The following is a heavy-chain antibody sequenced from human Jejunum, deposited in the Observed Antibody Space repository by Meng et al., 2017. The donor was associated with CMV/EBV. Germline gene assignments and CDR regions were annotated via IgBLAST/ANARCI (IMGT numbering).Heavy chain of an antibody. CDR2: ISTYNGNT. Sequence: ISWVRQAHGQGLEWMGWISTYNGNTNYAQNLRDRVTLTTDTSTSTAYMELTSLRSDDTAVYFCARDETDFWSGFARPQFGSYGMDVWGQGTTVTVSS. CDR3: ARDETDFWSGFARPQFGSYGMDV. D-gene: IGHD3-3*01. V-gene: IGHV1-18*01. J-gene: IGHJ6*02.